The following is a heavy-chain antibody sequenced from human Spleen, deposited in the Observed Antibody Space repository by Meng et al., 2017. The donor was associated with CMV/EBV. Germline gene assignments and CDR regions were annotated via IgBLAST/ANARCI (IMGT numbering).Heavy chain of an antibody. Sequence: AVYGGSFSGYYWSWIRQPPGKGLEWIGEINHSGSTNYNPSLKSRVTISVDTSKNQFSLKLSSVTAADTAVYYCARGPKRGSYRYWGYWGQGTLVTVSS. CDR3: ARGPKRGSYRYWGY. D-gene: IGHD1-26*01. J-gene: IGHJ4*02. V-gene: IGHV4-34*01. CDR1: GGSFSGYY. CDR2: INHSGST.